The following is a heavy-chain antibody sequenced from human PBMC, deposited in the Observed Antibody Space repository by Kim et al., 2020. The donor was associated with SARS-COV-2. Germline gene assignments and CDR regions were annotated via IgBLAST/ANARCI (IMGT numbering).Heavy chain of an antibody. D-gene: IGHD2-15*01. J-gene: IGHJ4*02. CDR2: ISGSGGST. CDR3: SSPTRGPLHPPWAY. Sequence: GGSLRLSCAASGFTFSSYTMSWVRQAPGKGLEWVSGISGSGGSTDYADSVKGRFTISRDSSKNTLYLQMHSLRADDTALYYCSSPTRGPLHPPWAYWSQG. CDR1: GFTFSSYT. V-gene: IGHV3-23*01.